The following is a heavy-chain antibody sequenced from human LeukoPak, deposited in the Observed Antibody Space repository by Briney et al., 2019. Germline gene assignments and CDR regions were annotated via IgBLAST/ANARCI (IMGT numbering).Heavy chain of an antibody. J-gene: IGHJ5*02. D-gene: IGHD6-13*01. V-gene: IGHV4-4*07. Sequence: SETLSLTCTVSGGSISSYYWSWIRQPAGKGLEWIGRIYSSGSTNYNPSLKSRVTISEDTSKNQFSLKLTSVTAADTAVYYCARDLFTSGWYRWFDPWGQGTLVTVSS. CDR2: IYSSGST. CDR3: ARDLFTSGWYRWFDP. CDR1: GGSISSYY.